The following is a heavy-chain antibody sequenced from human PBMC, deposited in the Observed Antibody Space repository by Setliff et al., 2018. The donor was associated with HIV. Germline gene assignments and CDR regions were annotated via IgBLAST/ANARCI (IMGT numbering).Heavy chain of an antibody. J-gene: IGHJ4*02. V-gene: IGHV4-59*01. CDR3: ARSPGYYDSSSGYLYFFDY. D-gene: IGHD3-22*01. Sequence: PSETLSLTCTVSGGSISSYYWSWIRQPPGKGLEWIGYILFSGSTNYNPSLKSRVTISVDTSKNQLSLKMSSVTAADTAVYYCARSPGYYDSSSGYLYFFDYWGQGILVTVSS. CDR1: GGSISSYY. CDR2: ILFSGST.